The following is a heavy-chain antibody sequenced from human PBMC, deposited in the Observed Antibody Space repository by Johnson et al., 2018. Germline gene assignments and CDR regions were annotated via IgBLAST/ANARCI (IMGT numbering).Heavy chain of an antibody. V-gene: IGHV3-30*18. CDR3: AKDHYYDSSGYSD. Sequence: QVQLVESGGGVVQPGRSLRLSCAASGFTFSSYGMHWVRQAPGKGLEWVAVISYDGSNKYYADSVKGRFTISRDNSKNTLYLQMNSLRAEDTAVYYCAKDHYYDSSGYSDWGQGTLVTVSS. CDR2: ISYDGSNK. D-gene: IGHD3-22*01. CDR1: GFTFSSYG. J-gene: IGHJ4*02.